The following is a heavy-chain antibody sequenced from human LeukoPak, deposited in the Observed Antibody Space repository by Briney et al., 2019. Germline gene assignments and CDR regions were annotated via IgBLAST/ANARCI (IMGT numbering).Heavy chain of an antibody. CDR2: IYYSGST. V-gene: IGHV4-39*01. CDR1: GGPISSSSYY. CDR3: ARRYYDSSGYRIYYFDY. D-gene: IGHD3-22*01. Sequence: SETLSLTCTVSGGPISSSSYYWGWIRQPPGKGLESIGSIYYSGSTYYNPSLKSRVTISVDTSKNQFSLKLSSVTAADTAVYYCARRYYDSSGYRIYYFDYWGQGTLVTVSS. J-gene: IGHJ4*02.